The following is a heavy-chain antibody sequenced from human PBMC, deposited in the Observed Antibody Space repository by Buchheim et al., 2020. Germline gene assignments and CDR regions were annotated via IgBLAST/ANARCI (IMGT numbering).Heavy chain of an antibody. D-gene: IGHD3-22*01. V-gene: IGHV1-46*03. J-gene: IGHJ4*02. CDR1: GYTFTSYY. Sequence: QVQLVQSGAEVKKPGASVKVSCKASGYTFTSYYMHWVRQAPGQGLEWMGIINPSGGSTSYAQKFQGRVTMTRATSTRTLLMELSSLRSEDTAVYYCARERGSTMIGYFDYWGQGTL. CDR3: ARERGSTMIGYFDY. CDR2: INPSGGST.